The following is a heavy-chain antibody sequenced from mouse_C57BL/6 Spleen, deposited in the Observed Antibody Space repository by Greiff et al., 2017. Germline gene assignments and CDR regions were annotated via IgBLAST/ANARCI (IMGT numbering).Heavy chain of an antibody. V-gene: IGHV1-55*01. D-gene: IGHD2-1*01. CDR2: IYPGSGST. J-gene: IGHJ2*01. Sequence: QVQLQQSGAELVKPGASVKMSCKASGYTFTSYWITWVKQRPGQGLEWIGDIYPGSGSTNYNEKFKSKATLTVDTSSSTAYMQLSSLTSEDSAVYHCAREGFYYGPDYWGQGTTLTVSS. CDR1: GYTFTSYW. CDR3: AREGFYYGPDY.